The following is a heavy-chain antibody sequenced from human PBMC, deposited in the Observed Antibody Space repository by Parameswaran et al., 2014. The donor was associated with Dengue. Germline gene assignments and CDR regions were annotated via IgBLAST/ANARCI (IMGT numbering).Heavy chain of an antibody. CDR2: IWYDGSNK. CDR3: ARVRLNIVASGYGMDV. D-gene: IGHD5-12*01. Sequence: APGKGLEWVAVIWYDGSNKYYADSVKGRFTISRDNSKNTLYLQMNSLRAEDTAVYYCARVRLNIVASGYGMDVWGQGTTVTVSS. J-gene: IGHJ6*02. V-gene: IGHV3-33*01.